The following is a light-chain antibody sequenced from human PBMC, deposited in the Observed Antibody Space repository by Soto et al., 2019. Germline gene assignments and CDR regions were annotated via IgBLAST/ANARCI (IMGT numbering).Light chain of an antibody. CDR1: ESVSSNY. CDR2: GAS. V-gene: IGKV3-20*01. J-gene: IGKJ3*01. Sequence: EIVLTQSPGTLSLSPGDGATLSCRASESVSSNYLAWYQQKPGQPPRLLIYGASSRATGIPDRFSGSGSGTDFTLIISRLEPEDFAVFYCQQYGTSPFTFGPGTKVDIK. CDR3: QQYGTSPFT.